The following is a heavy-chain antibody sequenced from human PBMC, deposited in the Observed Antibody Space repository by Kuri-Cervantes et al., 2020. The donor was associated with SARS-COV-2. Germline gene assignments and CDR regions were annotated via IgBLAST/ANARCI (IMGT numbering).Heavy chain of an antibody. Sequence: SETLSLTCTVSGGSISSYYWSWIRQPPGKGLEWIGEINHSGSTNYNPSLKSRVTISVDTSKNQFSLKLSSVTAADTAVYYCARSGSYPPWFDPWGQGTLVTASS. CDR3: ARSGSYPPWFDP. CDR2: INHSGST. J-gene: IGHJ5*02. CDR1: GGSISSYY. D-gene: IGHD1-26*01. V-gene: IGHV4-59*12.